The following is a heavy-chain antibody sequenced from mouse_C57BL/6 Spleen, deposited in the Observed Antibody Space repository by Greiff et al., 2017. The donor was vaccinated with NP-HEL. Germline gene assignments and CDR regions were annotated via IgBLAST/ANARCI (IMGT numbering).Heavy chain of an antibody. CDR1: GYTFTSYW. J-gene: IGHJ4*01. CDR2: IDPSDSYT. D-gene: IGHD1-1*01. Sequence: QVQLQQPGAELVMPGASVKLSCKASGYTFTSYWMHWVKQRPGQGLEWIGEIDPSDSYTNYNQKFKGKSTLTVDKSSSTAYMQLSSLTSEDSAVYYCARELIPLTTVVATRGSYYAMDYWGQGTSVTVSS. V-gene: IGHV1-69*01. CDR3: ARELIPLTTVVATRGSYYAMDY.